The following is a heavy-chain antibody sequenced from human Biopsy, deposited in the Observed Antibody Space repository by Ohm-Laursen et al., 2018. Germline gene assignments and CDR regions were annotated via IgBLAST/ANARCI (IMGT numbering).Heavy chain of an antibody. V-gene: IGHV1-69*13. CDR1: GGTFSSSA. CDR2: IIGIFRTA. J-gene: IGHJ5*02. CDR3: ARGGGYNWNNGWFDP. Sequence: SVKVSCKVSGGTFSSSAITWVRQAPGQGLEWMGGIIGIFRTAHYAQKFQGRVTITADEFMSTAYMELSSLRSEDTAVYYCARGGGYNWNNGWFDPWGQGTLVTVPS. D-gene: IGHD1/OR15-1a*01.